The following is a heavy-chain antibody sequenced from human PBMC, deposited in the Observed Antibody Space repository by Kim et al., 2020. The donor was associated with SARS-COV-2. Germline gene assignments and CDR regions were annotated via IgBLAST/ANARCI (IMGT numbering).Heavy chain of an antibody. D-gene: IGHD6-19*01. J-gene: IGHJ4*02. V-gene: IGHV3-30*01. CDR3: ARGPVIAVAGSFDY. Sequence: EDTVKGRFTIARDNSKNTLHLKRNGLTPEDAAVYYCARGPVIAVAGSFDYWGQGTLVTVSS.